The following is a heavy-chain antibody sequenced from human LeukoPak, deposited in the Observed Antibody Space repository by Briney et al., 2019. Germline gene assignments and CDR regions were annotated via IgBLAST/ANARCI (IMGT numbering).Heavy chain of an antibody. CDR3: ARVVSLREYQLLNDAFDI. D-gene: IGHD2-2*01. V-gene: IGHV4-30-2*01. CDR1: GGSISSGGYY. CDR2: IYDSGST. J-gene: IGHJ3*02. Sequence: SQTLSLTCTVSGGSISSGGYYWSWIRQPPGKGLEWIGYIYDSGSTYYNPSLKSRVTISVDSPNNQFSLNLSSVTAADTAVYYCARVVSLREYQLLNDAFDIWGQGTMVTVSS.